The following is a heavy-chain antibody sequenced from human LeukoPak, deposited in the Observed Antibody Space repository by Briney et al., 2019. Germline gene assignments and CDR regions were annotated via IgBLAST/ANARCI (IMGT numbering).Heavy chain of an antibody. D-gene: IGHD3-16*01. V-gene: IGHV4-34*01. Sequence: SETLSLTCAVYGGSFSGYYWSWLRQPPGKGLEWIGEINHSGSTNYNPSLKSRVTISVDTSKNQFSLKLSSVTAADTAVYYCAREFDFNYDYVWGSPVGRYFDYWGQGTLVTVSS. J-gene: IGHJ4*02. CDR1: GGSFSGYY. CDR3: AREFDFNYDYVWGSPVGRYFDY. CDR2: INHSGST.